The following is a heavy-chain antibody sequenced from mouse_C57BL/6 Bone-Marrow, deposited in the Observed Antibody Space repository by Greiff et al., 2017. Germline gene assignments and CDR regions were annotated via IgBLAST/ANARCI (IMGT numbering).Heavy chain of an antibody. CDR2: IWRDDDK. J-gene: IGHJ4*01. Sequence: QVTLKVSGPGILQPSQTLSLSCSFSGFSLSTFGMGVVWIRQPSGKGLEWLTHIWRDDDKYYNPALKSRLTISQDTYKNQGFLKIANVDTAATATDYCARGNYERGAMDYWGQGTSVTVSA. CDR3: ARGNYERGAMDY. V-gene: IGHV8-8*01. D-gene: IGHD2-1*01. CDR1: GFSLSTFGMG.